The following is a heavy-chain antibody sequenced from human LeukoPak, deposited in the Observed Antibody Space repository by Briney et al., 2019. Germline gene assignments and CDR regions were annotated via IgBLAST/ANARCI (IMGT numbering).Heavy chain of an antibody. V-gene: IGHV3-9*01. CDR3: AKGSGSGTYYTVDY. CDR2: ISWNSGSI. D-gene: IGHD3-10*01. Sequence: GGSLRLSCAASGFTFDDYAMHWVRQAPGKGLEWVSGISWNSGSIGYAVSVKGRFTISRDNAKNSLYLQMNSLRAEDTALYYCAKGSGSGTYYTVDYWGQGTLVTVSS. J-gene: IGHJ4*02. CDR1: GFTFDDYA.